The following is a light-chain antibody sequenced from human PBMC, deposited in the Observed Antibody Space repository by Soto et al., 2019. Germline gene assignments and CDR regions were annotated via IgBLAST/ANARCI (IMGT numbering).Light chain of an antibody. CDR3: QQYGSSPWT. V-gene: IGKV3-20*01. CDR1: QSVSSSY. Sequence: EIVLTQSPGTLSLSPGERATLSFRASQSVSSSYLAWYQQKPGQAPSLLIYGTSTRATGIPDRFSGSGSGTDFTLTISRLEPEDFAVYYCQQYGSSPWTFGQGTKVDI. J-gene: IGKJ1*01. CDR2: GTS.